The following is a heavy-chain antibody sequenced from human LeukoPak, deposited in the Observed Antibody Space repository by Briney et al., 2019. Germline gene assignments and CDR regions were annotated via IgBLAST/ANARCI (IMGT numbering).Heavy chain of an antibody. CDR1: SGSISPYF. V-gene: IGHV4-59*01. CDR2: ISYTGST. D-gene: IGHD3-10*01. Sequence: SETLSLTCTVSSGSISPYFWSWIRQPPGKGLEWIGYISYTGSTNYNPPLKSRVTISVDTSKNQFSLQLTSVTAADTAVYYCARDDYRGVTNFDPWGQGTLVTVSS. CDR3: ARDDYRGVTNFDP. J-gene: IGHJ5*02.